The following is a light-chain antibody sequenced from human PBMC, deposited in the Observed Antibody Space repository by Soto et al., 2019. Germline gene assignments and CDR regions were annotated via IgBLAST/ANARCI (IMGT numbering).Light chain of an antibody. Sequence: SYELTQPPSVSVSPGQTARITCSGDALPKQYAYWYQQKPGQAPVLVIYKDSERPSGIPERFSGSSTGTTVTLTISGVPAEDEDDYYCQSADSSGTYRVFGGGTKLTVL. CDR2: KDS. CDR1: ALPKQY. J-gene: IGLJ2*01. CDR3: QSADSSGTYRV. V-gene: IGLV3-25*03.